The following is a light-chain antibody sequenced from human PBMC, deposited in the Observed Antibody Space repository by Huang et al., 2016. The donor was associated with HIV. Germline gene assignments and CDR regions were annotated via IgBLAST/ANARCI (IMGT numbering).Light chain of an antibody. CDR3: QQRNNWPPWT. CDR2: DAS. V-gene: IGKV3-11*01. J-gene: IGKJ1*01. CDR1: QSIGSY. Sequence: EIVLTQSPATLSLSPGEGATLACGASQSIGSYLAWSQQRPVQAPRLLIYDASVRATGIPARFSGRGSGTDFTLTISSLGPEDFAVYYCQQRNNWPPWTFGQGTKVELK.